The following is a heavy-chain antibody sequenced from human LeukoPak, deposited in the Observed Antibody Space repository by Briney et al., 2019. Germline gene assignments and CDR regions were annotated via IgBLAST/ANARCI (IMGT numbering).Heavy chain of an antibody. D-gene: IGHD6-13*01. CDR1: GFTFSSYA. J-gene: IGHJ6*02. CDR2: ISYDGSNK. Sequence: GGSLRLSCAASGFTFSSYAMHWVRQAPGKGLEWVAVISYDGSNKYYADSVKGRFTISRDNSKNTLYLQMNSLRAEDTAVYYCATSSSWYIRYYYYGMDVWGQGTMVTVSS. CDR3: ATSSSWYIRYYYYGMDV. V-gene: IGHV3-30*04.